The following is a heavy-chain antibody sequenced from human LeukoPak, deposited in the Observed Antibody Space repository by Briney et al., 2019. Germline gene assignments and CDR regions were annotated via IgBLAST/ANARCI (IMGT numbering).Heavy chain of an antibody. CDR3: ARSFYSGGDYYMPGY. Sequence: GSLRLSCAASGFTFSSYAMTWVRQPPGKGLEWIGSIYYTGSTYYNPSLKSRVTISVDTSKNQFSLKLSSVTAADTAVYYCARSFYSGGDYYMPGYWGQGTPVTVSS. D-gene: IGHD2-21*02. J-gene: IGHJ4*02. CDR1: GFTFSSYA. V-gene: IGHV4-39*01. CDR2: IYYTGST.